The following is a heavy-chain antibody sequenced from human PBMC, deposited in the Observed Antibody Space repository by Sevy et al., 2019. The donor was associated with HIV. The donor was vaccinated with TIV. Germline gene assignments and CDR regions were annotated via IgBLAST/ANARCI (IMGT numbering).Heavy chain of an antibody. CDR2: INSDGSST. D-gene: IGHD3-10*01. J-gene: IGHJ3*02. Sequence: GGSLRLSCAASGFTFSSYWMHWVRQAPGKGLVWVSRINSDGSSTSYGDSVKGRFTISRDNAKNTLYLQMNSLGAEDTAVYYCARDVYQLDYYGYAFDIWGQGTMVTVSS. CDR1: GFTFSSYW. CDR3: ARDVYQLDYYGYAFDI. V-gene: IGHV3-74*01.